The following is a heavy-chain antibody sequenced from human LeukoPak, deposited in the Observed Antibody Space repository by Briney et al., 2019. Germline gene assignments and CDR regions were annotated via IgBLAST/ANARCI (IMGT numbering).Heavy chain of an antibody. CDR3: ARDIGPMVRGVIKAY. J-gene: IGHJ4*02. CDR2: INPNSGGT. V-gene: IGHV1-2*02. D-gene: IGHD3-10*01. CDR1: GYTFTGYY. Sequence: ASVKVSCKASGYTFTGYYMHGVRQAPGQGLEGMGWINPNSGGTNYAQKFQGRVTMTRDTSISTAYMELSRMRSDDTAVYYCARDIGPMVRGVIKAYRGQGTLVTVSS.